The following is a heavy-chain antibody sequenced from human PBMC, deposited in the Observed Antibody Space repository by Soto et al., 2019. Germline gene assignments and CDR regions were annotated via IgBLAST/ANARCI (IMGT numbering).Heavy chain of an antibody. J-gene: IGHJ4*02. V-gene: IGHV1-18*01. D-gene: IGHD1-1*01. CDR1: GYTFAIYG. CDR2: IGTYNGDT. CDR3: ARGTGTTSEGSLFDY. Sequence: QVQLVQSGAEMRKPPASVQVSCKTSGYTFAIYGINWVRQAPGQGLQWMGWIGTYNGDTHYAQTLQGRVTVTTDTSTSTAYMELRSLRSDDTAVYYCARGTGTTSEGSLFDYWGQGTLVTVSS.